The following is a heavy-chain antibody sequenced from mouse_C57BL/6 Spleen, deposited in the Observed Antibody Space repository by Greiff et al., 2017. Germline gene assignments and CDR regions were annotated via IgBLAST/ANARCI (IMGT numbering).Heavy chain of an antibody. J-gene: IGHJ1*03. CDR1: GFTFSDYG. CDR3: ARQDYYGSSPNWYFDV. CDR2: ISNLAYSI. D-gene: IGHD1-1*01. V-gene: IGHV5-15*01. Sequence: EVKLQESGGGLVQPGGSLKLSCAASGFTFSDYGMAWVRQAPRKGPEWVAFISNLAYSIYYADTVTGRFTISRENAKNTLYLEMSSLRSEDTAMYYCARQDYYGSSPNWYFDVWGTGTTVTVSS.